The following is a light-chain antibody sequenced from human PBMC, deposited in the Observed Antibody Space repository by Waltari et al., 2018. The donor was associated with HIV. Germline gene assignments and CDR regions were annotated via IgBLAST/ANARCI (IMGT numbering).Light chain of an antibody. J-gene: IGLJ1*01. Sequence: QSVLTQPPSVSGAPGQRVTISCSGNSSNIGAGFDVPWYQHLPGPAPKRLIYATTNRPSGVPDRFSGSKSGASASLAITGLQAEDEADYYCQSYDNSLTSYVFATGTRVTVL. CDR2: ATT. CDR1: SSNIGAGFD. V-gene: IGLV1-40*03. CDR3: QSYDNSLTSYV.